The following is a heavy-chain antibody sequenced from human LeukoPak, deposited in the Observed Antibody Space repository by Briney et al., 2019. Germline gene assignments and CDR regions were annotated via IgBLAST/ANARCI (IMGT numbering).Heavy chain of an antibody. CDR1: GFTFSSYW. V-gene: IGHV3-7*05. CDR2: IKQDGSEQ. CDR3: TREYLTVSYFDY. J-gene: IGHJ4*02. D-gene: IGHD4-11*01. Sequence: GGSLRLSCAASGFTFSSYWMSWVRQAPGKGLEWVANIKQDGSEQYYVDSVKGQFTISRDNAKNSLFLQMNSLRGEDTAVYYCTREYLTVSYFDYWGQGTLVTVSS.